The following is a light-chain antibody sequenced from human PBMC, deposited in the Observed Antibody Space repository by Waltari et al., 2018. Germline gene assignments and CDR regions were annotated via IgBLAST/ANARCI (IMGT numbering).Light chain of an antibody. CDR1: QSLLHSNGYNY. Sequence: DIVMTQSPLSLPVTPGEPASISCRSSQSLLHSNGYNYLDWYLPKPGQSPQLMIYLGSNLASGVPDRFCGSGSGTDFTLKISRVEAENVGVYYCMQALQTPINFGQGTRLEIK. J-gene: IGKJ5*01. V-gene: IGKV2-28*01. CDR2: LGS. CDR3: MQALQTPIN.